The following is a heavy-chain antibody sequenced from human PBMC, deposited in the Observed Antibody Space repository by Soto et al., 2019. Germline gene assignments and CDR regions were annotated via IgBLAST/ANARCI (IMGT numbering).Heavy chain of an antibody. V-gene: IGHV3-23*01. CDR2: ISGSGGST. CDR1: GFTFSSYA. CDR3: AKGGSTSRWPYYYGMDV. J-gene: IGHJ6*02. Sequence: EVQLLESGGGLVQPGGSLRLSCAASGFTFSSYAMSWVRQAPGKGLEWVSAISGSGGSTYYADSVKGRFTISRDNSKNTVYMQMNGLRAEDTAVYYCAKGGSTSRWPYYYGMDVWGQGTTVTVSS. D-gene: IGHD2-2*01.